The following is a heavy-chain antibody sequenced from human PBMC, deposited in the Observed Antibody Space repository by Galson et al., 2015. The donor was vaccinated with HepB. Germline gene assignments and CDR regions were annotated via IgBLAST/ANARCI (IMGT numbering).Heavy chain of an antibody. CDR2: GSWNYDK. Sequence: PALVKPTQTLTLTSTFSGFSLNTGGVGVGWIRQPPGKALEWLALGSWNYDKRYSPSLKSRVTITKDTSKNQVVLTMTNMDPVDTATYYCAYRQAPMYAFDFWVQWTMVTVSS. CDR3: AYRQAPMYAFDF. CDR1: GFSLNTGGVG. J-gene: IGHJ3*01. D-gene: IGHD3-10*02. V-gene: IGHV2-5*01.